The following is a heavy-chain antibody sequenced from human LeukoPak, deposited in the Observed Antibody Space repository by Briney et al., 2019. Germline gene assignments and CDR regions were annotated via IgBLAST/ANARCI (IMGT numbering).Heavy chain of an antibody. D-gene: IGHD5-12*01. Sequence: SQTLSLTCAVSGGSISSGGYSWSWIRQPPGKGLEWIGYIYHSGSTYYNPSLKSRVTISVDRSKNQFSLKLSSVTAADTAVYYCAGGGSGYEGTFDYWGQGTLVTVSS. V-gene: IGHV4-30-2*01. J-gene: IGHJ4*02. CDR3: AGGGSGYEGTFDY. CDR2: IYHSGST. CDR1: GGSISSGGYS.